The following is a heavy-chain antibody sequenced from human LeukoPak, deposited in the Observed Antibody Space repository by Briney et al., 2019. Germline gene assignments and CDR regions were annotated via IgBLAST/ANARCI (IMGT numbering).Heavy chain of an antibody. V-gene: IGHV4-34*01. CDR3: ARDTYYSSSSGFDY. CDR2: INHSGST. J-gene: IGHJ4*02. Sequence: SETLSLTCAVYGGSFSGYYWSWLRQPPGKGLEWIGEINHSGSTNYNPSLKSRVTISVDTSKNQFSLKLSSVTAADTAVYYCARDTYYSSSSGFDYWGQGTLVTVSS. D-gene: IGHD6-6*01. CDR1: GGSFSGYY.